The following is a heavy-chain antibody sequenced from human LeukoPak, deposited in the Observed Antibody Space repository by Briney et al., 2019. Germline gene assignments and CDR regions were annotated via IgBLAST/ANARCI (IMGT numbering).Heavy chain of an antibody. D-gene: IGHD6-13*01. CDR3: ARRGTSSSCAHFDY. CDR1: GFTFSSYW. J-gene: IGHJ4*02. CDR2: IKQDGSEK. Sequence: GGSLRLSCAASGFTFSSYWMTWVRQAPGKGLEGVAKIKQDGSEKYYVDSVKGRFTISRDNAKNSLYLQMNSLGAEDTAVYYCARRGTSSSCAHFDYWGQGTLVTVYS. V-gene: IGHV3-7*03.